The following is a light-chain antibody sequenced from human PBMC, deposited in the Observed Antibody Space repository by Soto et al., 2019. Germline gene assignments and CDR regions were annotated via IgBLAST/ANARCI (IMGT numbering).Light chain of an antibody. CDR1: QSISSW. J-gene: IGKJ1*01. V-gene: IGKV1-5*01. CDR3: QQYNSYWT. CDR2: DAS. Sequence: DIQMTQSPSTLSASVGERVTITCRASQSISSWLAWYQQKPGKAPKLLIYDASSLESGVPSRFSGSGSGTEFTLTISSLQPDDFATYYCQQYNSYWTFGQATKVDIK.